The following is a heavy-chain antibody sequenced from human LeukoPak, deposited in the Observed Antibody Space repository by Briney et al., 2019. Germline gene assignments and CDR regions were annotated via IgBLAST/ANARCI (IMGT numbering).Heavy chain of an antibody. J-gene: IGHJ5*02. CDR1: GGSISSCY. CDR3: ARERSSSGWLNWFDP. D-gene: IGHD6-19*01. Sequence: PSETLSLTCTVSGGSISSCYGSWIRQPPGKGLEWIGYIYYSGSTNYNPSLKSRVTISVDTSKNQFSLKLSSVTAADTAVYYCARERSSSGWLNWFDPWGQGTLVTVSS. CDR2: IYYSGST. V-gene: IGHV4-59*01.